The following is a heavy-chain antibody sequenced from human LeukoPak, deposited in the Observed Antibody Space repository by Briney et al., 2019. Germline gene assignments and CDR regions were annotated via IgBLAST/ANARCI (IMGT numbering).Heavy chain of an antibody. CDR2: ITSSSSYI. Sequence: GGSLRLSCAASGFTFSRYSMNWVRQAPGKGLEWVSSITSSSSYIYYADSVKGRFTISRDNAKNSLYLQMNSLRAEDTAVYYCAREAFYDYVWGSYPRLFDSWGQGTLVTVSP. J-gene: IGHJ4*02. CDR1: GFTFSRYS. CDR3: AREAFYDYVWGSYPRLFDS. D-gene: IGHD3-16*02. V-gene: IGHV3-21*01.